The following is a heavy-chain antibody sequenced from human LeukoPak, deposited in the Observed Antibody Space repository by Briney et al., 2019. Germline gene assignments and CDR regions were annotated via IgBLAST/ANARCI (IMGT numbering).Heavy chain of an antibody. CDR1: GGSISSGGYY. CDR2: IYYSGST. J-gene: IGHJ6*02. CDR3: ARDSRADYGYYYYGMDV. V-gene: IGHV4-31*03. Sequence: SQTLSLTCTVSGGSISSGGYYWSWIRQHPGEGLEWIGYIYYSGSTYYNPSLKSRVTISVDTSKNQFSLKLSSVTAADTAVYYCARDSRADYGYYYYGMDVWGQGTTVTVSS. D-gene: IGHD4-17*01.